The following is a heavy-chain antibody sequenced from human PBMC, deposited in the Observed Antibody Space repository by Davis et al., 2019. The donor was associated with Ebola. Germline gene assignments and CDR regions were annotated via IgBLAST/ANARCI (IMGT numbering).Heavy chain of an antibody. V-gene: IGHV3-48*01. D-gene: IGHD3-10*02. Sequence: GESLKISCAASGFTFRDYSMDWVRQAPGRQLEWLSYITPDSRTIYYADSVKGRFTISRDNSKNTLYLQMNSLRAEDTAVYYCAKMFGELFPEALDFWGQGTMVTVSS. CDR2: ITPDSRTI. CDR1: GFTFRDYS. J-gene: IGHJ3*01. CDR3: AKMFGELFPEALDF.